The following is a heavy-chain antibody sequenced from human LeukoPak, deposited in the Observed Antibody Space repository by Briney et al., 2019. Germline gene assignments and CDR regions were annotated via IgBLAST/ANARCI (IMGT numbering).Heavy chain of an antibody. CDR1: GGSISSYY. J-gene: IGHJ4*02. CDR2: IYYSGTT. Sequence: SETPSLTCTVSGGSISSYYWSWIRQPPGKGLEWIGYIYYSGTTNYNPSLKSRVTISVDTSKNQFSLKLSSVTAADTAVYYCARADDAYDFWSGYPMYYFDYWGQGTLVTVSS. V-gene: IGHV4-59*01. D-gene: IGHD3-3*01. CDR3: ARADDAYDFWSGYPMYYFDY.